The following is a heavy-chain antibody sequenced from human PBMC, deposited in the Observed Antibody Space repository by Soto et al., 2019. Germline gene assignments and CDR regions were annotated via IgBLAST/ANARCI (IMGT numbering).Heavy chain of an antibody. Sequence: PVESLTISCKDSGYSFTSYWIVWVLQMPGKGLEWMGIIYPGDSYTRYSPSFQGQVTISADKSISTAYLQWSSLKASDTAMYYCARSPGIQLWYGFHAFDIWGQGTMVTVS. CDR3: ARSPGIQLWYGFHAFDI. D-gene: IGHD5-18*01. CDR1: GYSFTSYW. J-gene: IGHJ3*02. CDR2: IYPGDSYT. V-gene: IGHV5-51*01.